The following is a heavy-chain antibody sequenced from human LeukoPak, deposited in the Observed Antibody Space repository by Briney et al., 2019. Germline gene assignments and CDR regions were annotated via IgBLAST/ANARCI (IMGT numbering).Heavy chain of an antibody. J-gene: IGHJ4*02. Sequence: ASVKVSCKASGYTFTGYYMHWVRQAPGQGLEWMGWINPNSGGTNYAQKFQGRVTMTRDTSISTAYMELSRLRSDDTAVYYCARDLVIAARPDRPDYWGQGTLVTVSS. CDR1: GYTFTGYY. V-gene: IGHV1-2*02. CDR3: ARDLVIAARPDRPDY. CDR2: INPNSGGT. D-gene: IGHD6-6*01.